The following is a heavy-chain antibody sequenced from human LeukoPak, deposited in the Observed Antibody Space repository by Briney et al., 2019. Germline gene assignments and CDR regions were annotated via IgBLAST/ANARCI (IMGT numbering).Heavy chain of an antibody. V-gene: IGHV3-74*01. D-gene: IGHD2-8*02. CDR2: IRTDGGST. CDR1: GFRFSNYW. J-gene: IGHJ4*02. CDR3: ARDMETGGRAFDS. Sequence: KPGGYLRLSCAASGFRFSNYWIHWVRQAPAKGLVWVSRIRTDGGSTAYADFVKGRFTISRDNAKNTVYLQMNSLRADDTAVYYCARDMETGGRAFDSWGQGTLVTVSS.